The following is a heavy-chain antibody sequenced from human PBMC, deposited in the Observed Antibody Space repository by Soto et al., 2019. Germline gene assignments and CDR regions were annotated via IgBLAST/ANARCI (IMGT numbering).Heavy chain of an antibody. D-gene: IGHD5-18*01. Sequence: LSLTCPVSGGSIRSGGYCWSWVRQNPRKGLEWIGNIYYSGNTYYNPSLKSRLIISVDTSKNQFSLNLSSVTAADTAVYYCARDRLMATAGTARHYFGMDVWGQGAAVTVSS. V-gene: IGHV4-31*02. CDR2: IYYSGNT. CDR3: ARDRLMATAGTARHYFGMDV. J-gene: IGHJ6*02. CDR1: GGSIRSGGYC.